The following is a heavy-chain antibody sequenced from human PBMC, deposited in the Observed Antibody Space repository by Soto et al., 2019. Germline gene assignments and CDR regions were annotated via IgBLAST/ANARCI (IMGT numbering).Heavy chain of an antibody. CDR3: ARDVWYCSSTSCYTRYYYYYGMDV. V-gene: IGHV4-4*07. Sequence: QVQLQESGPGLVKPSETLSLTCTVSGGSISSYYWSWIRQPAGKGLEWIGRIYTSGSTNYNPSLKSRVTMSVDTSKNQFSLKLSSVTAADTAVYYCARDVWYCSSTSCYTRYYYYYGMDVWGQGNTVTVSS. CDR2: IYTSGST. CDR1: GGSISSYY. D-gene: IGHD2-2*02. J-gene: IGHJ6*02.